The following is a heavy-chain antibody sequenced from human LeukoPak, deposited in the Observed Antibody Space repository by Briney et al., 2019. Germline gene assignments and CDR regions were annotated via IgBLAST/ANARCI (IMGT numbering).Heavy chain of an antibody. CDR3: AKTSKYSTTWYDY. Sequence: QPGGSLRLSCAVSGFTFISYGMHWVRQAPGKGLEWVAFIRYDGSNKYYADSVKGRFTISRDNSKNTLYLQMNSLRAEDTAVYYCAKTSKYSTTWYDYWGQGTLVTVSS. J-gene: IGHJ4*02. CDR1: GFTFISYG. D-gene: IGHD6-13*01. CDR2: IRYDGSNK. V-gene: IGHV3-30*02.